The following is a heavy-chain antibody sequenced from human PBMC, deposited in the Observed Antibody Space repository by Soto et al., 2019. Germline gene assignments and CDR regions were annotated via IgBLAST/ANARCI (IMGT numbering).Heavy chain of an antibody. CDR1: GYSFIPYP. D-gene: IGHD6-19*01. Sequence: GASVKVSCKASGYSFIPYPIHWVRQAPGQGLEWMGWINIGNGNTDYSQKFQGRVTITTDTSTSTAYMELRSLRSDDTAVYYCASWSSGWRGFDYWGQGTLVTVSS. V-gene: IGHV1-3*04. CDR3: ASWSSGWRGFDY. CDR2: INIGNGNT. J-gene: IGHJ4*02.